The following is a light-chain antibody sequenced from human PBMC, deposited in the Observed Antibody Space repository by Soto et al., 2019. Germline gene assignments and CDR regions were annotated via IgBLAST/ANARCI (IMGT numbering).Light chain of an antibody. J-gene: IGLJ2*01. CDR3: SSYTSSNTLVV. V-gene: IGLV2-14*03. Sequence: QSALTQPAYVSGFLGQSITISCTGTSSDVGGYNFVSWYQQHPGKAPKLTIYDVTNRPSGVSNRFSGSKSGNTAALTISGLQAEDEADYYCSSYTSSNTLVVFGGGTPLTVL. CDR2: DVT. CDR1: SSDVGGYNF.